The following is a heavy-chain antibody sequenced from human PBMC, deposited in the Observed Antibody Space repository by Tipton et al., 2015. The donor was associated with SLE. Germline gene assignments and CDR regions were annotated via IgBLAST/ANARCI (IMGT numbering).Heavy chain of an antibody. V-gene: IGHV4-59*01. Sequence: LRLSCTVSGGSISTNYWTWIRQPPGKGLEWIGYIYYSGSTNYNPSLKSRVTISVDTSKNQFSLKLSSVTAADMAVYYCARRRFWYFDLWGRGTLVTVSS. CDR3: ARRRFWYFDL. J-gene: IGHJ2*01. CDR1: GGSISTNY. CDR2: IYYSGST.